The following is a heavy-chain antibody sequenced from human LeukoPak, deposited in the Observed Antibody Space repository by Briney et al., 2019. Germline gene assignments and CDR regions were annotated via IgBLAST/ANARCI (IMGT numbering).Heavy chain of an antibody. D-gene: IGHD7-27*01. J-gene: IGHJ4*02. CDR3: ANAGQLERRVQTGDPDSIDY. CDR2: IRYDGSNK. CDR1: GFTFSSYG. Sequence: PGGSLRLSCAASGFTFSSYGMHWVRQAPGKGLEWVAFIRYDGSNKYYADSVKGRFTISRDNSKNTLYLQMNSLRAEDTAVYYCANAGQLERRVQTGDPDSIDYWGQGTLVTVSS. V-gene: IGHV3-30*02.